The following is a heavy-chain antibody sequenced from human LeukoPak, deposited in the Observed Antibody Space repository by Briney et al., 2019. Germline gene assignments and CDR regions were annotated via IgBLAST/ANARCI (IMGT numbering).Heavy chain of an antibody. CDR2: INSDGSST. V-gene: IGHV3-74*01. CDR1: GFTLSSYW. CDR3: AREGAAGYPLYYYYYMDV. D-gene: IGHD6-13*01. Sequence: GGSLRLSCAASGFTLSSYWMHWVRQAPGKGLVWVSRINSDGSSTSYADSVKGRFTISRDNAKNTLYLQMNSLRAEDTAVYYCAREGAAGYPLYYYYYMDVWGKGTTVTISS. J-gene: IGHJ6*03.